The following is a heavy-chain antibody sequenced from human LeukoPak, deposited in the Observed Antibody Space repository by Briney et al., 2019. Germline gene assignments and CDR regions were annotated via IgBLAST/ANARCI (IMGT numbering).Heavy chain of an antibody. Sequence: PGGSLRLSCPPSGFTFSDYYMSWIRQPPGKGLEWVSYISVSGSTIYYADSVKGRFTISRDNAKNSLYLQMNSLRAEDTAVYYCARGYYYDSSGYYPFDYWGQGTLVTVSS. J-gene: IGHJ4*02. CDR2: ISVSGSTI. V-gene: IGHV3-11*01. D-gene: IGHD3-22*01. CDR3: ARGYYYDSSGYYPFDY. CDR1: GFTFSDYY.